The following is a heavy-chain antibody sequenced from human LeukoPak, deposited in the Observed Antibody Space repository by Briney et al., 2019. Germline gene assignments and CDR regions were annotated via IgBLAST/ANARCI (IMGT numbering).Heavy chain of an antibody. CDR2: TYYRSKWNN. CDR1: GDSVSGNSAVA. D-gene: IGHD2/OR15-2a*01. V-gene: IGHV6-1*01. CDR3: ARGRNSGFDY. J-gene: IGHJ4*02. Sequence: SQTLSLTCAISGDSVSGNSAVAWNWLRQSPSRGLGWLGRTYYRSKWNNGYAVSVKSGITINPDTSKNQFSLHLNSVTPEDTAVYYCARGRNSGFDYWGQGTLVTVSS.